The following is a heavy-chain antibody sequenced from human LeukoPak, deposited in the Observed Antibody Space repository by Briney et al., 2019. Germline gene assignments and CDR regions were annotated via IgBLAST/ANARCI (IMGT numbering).Heavy chain of an antibody. CDR1: GFTFSTYG. V-gene: IGHV3-23*01. Sequence: PGGSLRLSCAASGFTFSTYGMSWVRQAPGKGLEWVSGNSDSGGSTTYADSVKGRSTISRDNSKKTVYLKMNSLRVEDTAVYYCAKDPVAYNYGYGFDSWGQGTLVTVSS. CDR3: AKDPVAYNYGYGFDS. D-gene: IGHD5-18*01. J-gene: IGHJ4*02. CDR2: NSDSGGST.